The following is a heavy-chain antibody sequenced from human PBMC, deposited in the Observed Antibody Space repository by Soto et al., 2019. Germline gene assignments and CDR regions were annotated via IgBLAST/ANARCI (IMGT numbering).Heavy chain of an antibody. V-gene: IGHV1-3*01. Sequence: ASVKVSCKTSGYSFITNAMHGVRQAPGQRLEWLGWIKPGTGTTKYSQKFQGRVNITRDTSASTAYLELSTLRSEDTAVYYCASEDGGDYLYYYGMDVWGQGTPLTFSS. J-gene: IGHJ6*01. CDR2: IKPGTGTT. D-gene: IGHD4-17*01. CDR3: ASEDGGDYLYYYGMDV. CDR1: GYSFITNA.